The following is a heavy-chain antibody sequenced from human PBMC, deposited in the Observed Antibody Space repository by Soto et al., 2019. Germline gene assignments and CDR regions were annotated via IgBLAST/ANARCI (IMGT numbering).Heavy chain of an antibody. Sequence: LRLSCAASGFTLRTYTMNWVRQAPGKGLEWVSSISISSSDRYYADSVRGRFTISRDNAKNALYLQMNSLRADDTAVYFCVRGMNPLFGGQGTLVT. V-gene: IGHV3-21*06. CDR3: VRGMNPLF. J-gene: IGHJ4*01. CDR1: GFTLRTYT. CDR2: ISISSSDR.